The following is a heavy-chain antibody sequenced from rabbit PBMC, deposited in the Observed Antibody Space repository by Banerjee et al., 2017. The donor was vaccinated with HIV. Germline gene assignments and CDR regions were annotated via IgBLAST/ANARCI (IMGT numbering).Heavy chain of an antibody. CDR3: ARDGTGGSYFAL. J-gene: IGHJ4*01. V-gene: IGHV1S45*01. D-gene: IGHD8-1*01. Sequence: QEQLVESGGGLVKPGASLTLTCTASGFSFSSSYDMCWVRQAPGKGLEWIGCIYTGNGKTYYASRAKGRFTISKSSSTTVTLQMTSLTAADTATYFCARDGTGGSYFALWGPGTLVTVS. CDR2: IYTGNGKT. CDR1: GFSFSSSYD.